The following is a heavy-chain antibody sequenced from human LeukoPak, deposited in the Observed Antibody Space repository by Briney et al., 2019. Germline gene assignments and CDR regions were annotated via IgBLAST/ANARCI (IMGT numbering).Heavy chain of an antibody. J-gene: IGHJ5*02. CDR1: GLIFSGSA. D-gene: IGHD6-13*01. V-gene: IGHV3-73*01. CDR3: TSQAGYSSSWET. Sequence: GGSLKLSCAASGLIFSGSAMHWVRQAPGKGLEWVGRMRSKANNYATGYSTSVIGRFTISRDDSKNTRYLEMNSLKIEDTAVYFCTSQAGYSSSWETWGQGTLVTVSS. CDR2: MRSKANNYAT.